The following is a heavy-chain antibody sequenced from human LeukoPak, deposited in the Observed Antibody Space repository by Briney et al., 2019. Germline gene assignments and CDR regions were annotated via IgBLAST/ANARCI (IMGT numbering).Heavy chain of an antibody. Sequence: GGSLRLSCVASGFTFSSYWMSWVRQAPGKGLECVANIKQDGSKKSYVDSVKGRFTISRDNAKNSLYLQMNSLRAEDTAIYYCTRVGYIDEGIDYWGQGTLVTVSS. CDR1: GFTFSSYW. J-gene: IGHJ4*02. CDR2: IKQDGSKK. V-gene: IGHV3-7*04. CDR3: TRVGYIDEGIDY. D-gene: IGHD5-24*01.